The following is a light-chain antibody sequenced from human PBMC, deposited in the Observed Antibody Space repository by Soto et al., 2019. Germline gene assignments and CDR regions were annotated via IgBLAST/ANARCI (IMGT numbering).Light chain of an antibody. CDR1: QTVNNNY. CDR3: HQPGVSPET. CDR2: RAS. Sequence: DAVSLYKGERATLSCRASQTVNNNYVAWYQQKPGQAPRLLIFRASNKATGIPDRFSGSGSGTEFILTISGLEPEDSIIYHSHQPGVSPETFGQG. V-gene: IGKV3-20*01. J-gene: IGKJ1*01.